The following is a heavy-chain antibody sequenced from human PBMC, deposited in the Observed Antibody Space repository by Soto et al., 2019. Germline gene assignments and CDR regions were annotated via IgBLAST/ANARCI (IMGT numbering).Heavy chain of an antibody. CDR1: GYTFTSYG. Sequence: QVQLVQSGAEVKKPGASVKVSCKDCGYTFTSYGIRWVRQAPGQGVDWMGWISAYKGNTNYAQKLQGRETMTTDASTTTAYMELRRLRSDDTVVYYCARDEPATYCGCDCYSGYWGQGTLVTVSS. J-gene: IGHJ4*02. V-gene: IGHV1-18*01. D-gene: IGHD2-21*02. CDR3: ARDEPATYCGCDCYSGY. CDR2: ISAYKGNT.